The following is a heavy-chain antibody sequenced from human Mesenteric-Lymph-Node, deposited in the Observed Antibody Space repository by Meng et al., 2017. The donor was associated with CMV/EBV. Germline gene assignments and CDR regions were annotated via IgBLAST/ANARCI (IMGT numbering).Heavy chain of an antibody. J-gene: IGHJ4*02. Sequence: GESLKISCAASGFTFSSYSMNWVRQAPGKGLEWVSSISSSSSYIYYADSVKGRFTISRDNAKISLDLQMNSLRAEDTAVYYCARVRGGLSSSWYFFDYWGQGTLVTVSS. CDR1: GFTFSSYS. CDR3: ARVRGGLSSSWYFFDY. CDR2: ISSSSSYI. D-gene: IGHD6-13*01. V-gene: IGHV3-21*01.